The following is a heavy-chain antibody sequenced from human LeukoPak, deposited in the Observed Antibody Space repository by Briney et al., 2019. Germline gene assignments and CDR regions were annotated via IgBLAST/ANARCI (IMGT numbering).Heavy chain of an antibody. CDR2: IFYSGST. V-gene: IGHV4-59*08. J-gene: IGHJ5*02. CDR1: GGSISSYY. CDR3: GRHPSAMTGFEP. D-gene: IGHD2-2*01. Sequence: SETLSLTCTVFGGSISSYYWSWIRQSPGKGLEWIGYIFYSGSTNYNPSLKSRVTMSVDTSKNQFSLKLSSVTAADTAVYYCGRHPSAMTGFEPWGQGTLVTVSS.